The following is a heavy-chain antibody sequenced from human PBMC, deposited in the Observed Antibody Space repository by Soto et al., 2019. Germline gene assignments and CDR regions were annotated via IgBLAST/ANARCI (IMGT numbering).Heavy chain of an antibody. J-gene: IGHJ6*02. D-gene: IGHD3-16*01. CDR3: ARAYYAMDV. Sequence: SQTLSLTCVISGDSVSSNSAAWNWIRQSPSRGLEWLGRTYYRSRWYNDYAVFVRSRITVNADTSKNQFSLHLNSVTPEDTAVYYCARAYYAMDVWGQGTTVTVSS. CDR1: GDSVSSNSAA. CDR2: TYYRSRWYN. V-gene: IGHV6-1*01.